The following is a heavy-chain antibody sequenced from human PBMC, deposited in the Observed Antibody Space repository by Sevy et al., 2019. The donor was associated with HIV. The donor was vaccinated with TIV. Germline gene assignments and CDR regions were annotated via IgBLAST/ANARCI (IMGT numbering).Heavy chain of an antibody. Sequence: GGSLRLSCAASGFTFSSYWMHWVRQAPGKGLVWVSRINSDGSSTSYADSVKGRFTISRDNAKNTLYLKMNSLRAEDTAVYYCARELGYCSGGSCYTSYYYYGMDVWGQGTTVTVSS. CDR3: ARELGYCSGGSCYTSYYYYGMDV. CDR1: GFTFSSYW. V-gene: IGHV3-74*01. D-gene: IGHD2-15*01. J-gene: IGHJ6*02. CDR2: INSDGSST.